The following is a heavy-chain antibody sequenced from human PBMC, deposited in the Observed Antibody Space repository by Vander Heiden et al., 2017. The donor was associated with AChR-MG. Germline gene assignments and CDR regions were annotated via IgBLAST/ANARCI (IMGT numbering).Heavy chain of an antibody. V-gene: IGHV3-23*01. CDR2: ISGSGGST. CDR1: GFTFRSYA. Sequence: EVQLLESGGGLVQPGGSLRLSCAASGFTFRSYAMSWGRQAPGKGLEWVSAISGSGGSTYYADSVKGRFTISRDNSKNTLYLQMNSLRAEDTAVYYCAKVLPKAAAVDYYYMDVWGKGTTVTVSS. CDR3: AKVLPKAAAVDYYYMDV. D-gene: IGHD6-13*01. J-gene: IGHJ6*03.